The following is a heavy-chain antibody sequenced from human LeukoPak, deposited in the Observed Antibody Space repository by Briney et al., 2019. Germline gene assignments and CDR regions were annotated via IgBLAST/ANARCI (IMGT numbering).Heavy chain of an antibody. CDR2: IKQDGSEK. J-gene: IGHJ4*02. CDR3: ARGTPHPQPDGYNY. CDR1: GFTFSSYW. D-gene: IGHD5-24*01. V-gene: IGHV3-7*01. Sequence: GGSLRLSCAASGFTFSSYWMSWVRQAPGKGLEWVANIKQDGSEKYYVDSVKGRFTISRDNAKNSLYLQMDSLRAEDTAVYYCARGTPHPQPDGYNYWGQGTLVTVSS.